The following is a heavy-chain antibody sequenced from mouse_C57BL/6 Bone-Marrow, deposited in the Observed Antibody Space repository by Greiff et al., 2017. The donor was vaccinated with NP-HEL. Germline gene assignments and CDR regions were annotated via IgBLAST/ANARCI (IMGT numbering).Heavy chain of an antibody. J-gene: IGHJ1*03. CDR1: GFNIKDDY. CDR3: TTTSLGFYWYFDV. CDR2: IDPENGDT. Sequence: EVQLQQSGAELVRPGASVKLSCTASGFNIKDDYMHWVKQRPEQGLEWIGWIDPENGDTEYASKFQGKATITADTSSNTAYLQRSSLTSEDTADYYCTTTSLGFYWYFDVWGTGTTVTVSS. D-gene: IGHD6-2*01. V-gene: IGHV14-4*01.